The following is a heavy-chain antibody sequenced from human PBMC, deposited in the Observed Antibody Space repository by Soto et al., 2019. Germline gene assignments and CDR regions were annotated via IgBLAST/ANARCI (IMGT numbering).Heavy chain of an antibody. J-gene: IGHJ4*02. V-gene: IGHV3-23*01. Sequence: GGSLRLSWSASRFTFSSYAMFWVRQAPGKGLEWVSSISVSGGSTYYADSVKGRFTISRDNSKNTLYLQMNSLRAEDTAVYYCAKDGYSITRNKPLDYWGQGTLVTVSS. CDR3: AKDGYSITRNKPLDY. D-gene: IGHD2-2*01. CDR2: ISVSGGST. CDR1: RFTFSSYA.